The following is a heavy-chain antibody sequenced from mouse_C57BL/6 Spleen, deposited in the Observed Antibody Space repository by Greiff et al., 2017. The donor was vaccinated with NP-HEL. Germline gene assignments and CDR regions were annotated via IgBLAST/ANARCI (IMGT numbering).Heavy chain of an antibody. Sequence: VKLQQPGAELVRPGTSVKLSCKASGYTFTSYWMHWVKQRPGQGLEWIGVIDPSDSYTNYNQKFKGKATLTVDTSSSTAYMQLSSLTSEDSAVYYCARGGTGDYFDYWGQGTTLTVSS. J-gene: IGHJ2*01. D-gene: IGHD1-1*02. CDR2: IDPSDSYT. CDR3: ARGGTGDYFDY. CDR1: GYTFTSYW. V-gene: IGHV1-59*01.